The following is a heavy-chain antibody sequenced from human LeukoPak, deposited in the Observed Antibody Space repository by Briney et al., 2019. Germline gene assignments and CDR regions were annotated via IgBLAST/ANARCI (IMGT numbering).Heavy chain of an antibody. V-gene: IGHV3-21*01. Sequence: PGGSLRLSCAASGFTFSSYAMSWVRQAPGKGLEWVSSISSSSSYIYYADSVKGRFTISRDNAKNSLYLQMNSLRAEDTAVYYCARTIFGVVIPAYFDYWGQGTLVTVSS. J-gene: IGHJ4*02. D-gene: IGHD3-3*01. CDR2: ISSSSSYI. CDR1: GFTFSSYA. CDR3: ARTIFGVVIPAYFDY.